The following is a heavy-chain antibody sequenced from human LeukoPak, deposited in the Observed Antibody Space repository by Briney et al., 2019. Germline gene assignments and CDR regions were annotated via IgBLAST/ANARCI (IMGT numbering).Heavy chain of an antibody. D-gene: IGHD3-9*01. V-gene: IGHV4-39*01. J-gene: IGHJ4*02. Sequence: SETLSLTCTVSGGSISSSSYYWGWIRQPPGKGLEWIGSIYYSGSTYYNPSLKSRVTISVDTSKNQFSLKLSSVTAADTAVYYCARRYDILTGRIDYWGQGTLVTVSS. CDR1: GGSISSSSYY. CDR2: IYYSGST. CDR3: ARRYDILTGRIDY.